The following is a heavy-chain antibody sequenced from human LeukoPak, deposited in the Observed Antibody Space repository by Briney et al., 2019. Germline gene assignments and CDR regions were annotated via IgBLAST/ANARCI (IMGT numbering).Heavy chain of an antibody. D-gene: IGHD5/OR15-5a*01. Sequence: GGSLRLSCAASGFTFSSYAMHWARQAPGKGLEWVSVSSSDETYKFYADSVRGRFTISRDNSKNRLYLQMSDLRAEDTAVYFCARSVSGVWLFDYWGRGTLVTVSS. V-gene: IGHV3-30-3*01. J-gene: IGHJ4*02. CDR1: GFTFSSYA. CDR3: ARSVSGVWLFDY. CDR2: SSSDETYK.